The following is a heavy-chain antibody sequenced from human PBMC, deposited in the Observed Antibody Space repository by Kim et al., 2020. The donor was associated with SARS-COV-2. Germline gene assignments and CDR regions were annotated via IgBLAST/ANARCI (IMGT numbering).Heavy chain of an antibody. CDR1: GYTFTSYA. CDR3: AREAAMVFYYYYYGMDV. V-gene: IGHV1-3*01. Sequence: ASVKVSCKASGYTFTSYAMHWVRQAPGQRLEWMGWINAGNGNTEYSQKFQGRVTITRDTSASTAYMELSSLRSEDTAVYYCAREAAMVFYYYYYGMDVWGQGTTVTVSS. CDR2: INAGNGNT. D-gene: IGHD5-18*01. J-gene: IGHJ6*02.